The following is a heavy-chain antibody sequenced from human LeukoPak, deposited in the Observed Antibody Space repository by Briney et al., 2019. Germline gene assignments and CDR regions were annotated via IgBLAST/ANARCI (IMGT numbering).Heavy chain of an antibody. CDR1: GFIFSTYW. J-gene: IGHJ6*02. Sequence: GGSLRLSCAASGFIFSTYWMHWVRQAPGKGQVWVSRINSDGGSTTYADSVKGRFTISRDNAKNMLYLQMNSLRAEDTAVYYCARDRFFGMDVWGQGTTVTVSS. V-gene: IGHV3-74*01. CDR2: INSDGGST. CDR3: ARDRFFGMDV.